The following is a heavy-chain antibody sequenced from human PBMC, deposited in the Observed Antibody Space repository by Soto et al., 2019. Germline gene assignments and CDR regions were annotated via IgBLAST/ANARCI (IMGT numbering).Heavy chain of an antibody. CDR1: GFTFSSYW. J-gene: IGHJ4*02. Sequence: VGSLRLSCVVSGFTFSSYWMHWVRETPGKGLVWVSRIDDTGSVTTYADSVKGRFTISRDNAKKTLYLQMNSLRAEDTAVYYCARDKTVAGKTTFDYCGQGTLVTVSS. V-gene: IGHV3-74*01. CDR2: IDDTGSVT. CDR3: ARDKTVAGKTTFDY. D-gene: IGHD6-19*01.